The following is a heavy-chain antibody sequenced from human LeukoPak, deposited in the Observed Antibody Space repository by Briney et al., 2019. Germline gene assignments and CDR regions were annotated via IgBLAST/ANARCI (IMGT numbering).Heavy chain of an antibody. J-gene: IGHJ2*01. CDR3: ARGSSVWTTYDYWYFDL. Sequence: ASVKVSCKASGGTFSSYAINWVRQAPGQGLEWVGWMNPYSGNTGYAQKFQGRVTFTRNTSIGTAYMELSSLRSQDTAVYYCARGSSVWTTYDYWYFDLWGRGTLVTVSS. CDR1: GGTFSSYA. V-gene: IGHV1-8*03. CDR2: MNPYSGNT. D-gene: IGHD4-17*01.